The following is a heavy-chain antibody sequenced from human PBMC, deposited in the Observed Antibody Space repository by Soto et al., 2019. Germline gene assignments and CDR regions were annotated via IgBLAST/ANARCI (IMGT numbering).Heavy chain of an antibody. J-gene: IGHJ4*02. CDR2: IYYSGST. Sequence: SETLALTCTVSGGSISSGGYYWSWIRQHPGKGLEWIGYIYYSGSTYYNPSLKSRVTISVDTSKNQFSLKLSSVTAADTAVYYCARGRTSSPTPGDYWGQGTLVTVSS. D-gene: IGHD2-2*01. V-gene: IGHV4-31*03. CDR1: GGSISSGGYY. CDR3: ARGRTSSPTPGDY.